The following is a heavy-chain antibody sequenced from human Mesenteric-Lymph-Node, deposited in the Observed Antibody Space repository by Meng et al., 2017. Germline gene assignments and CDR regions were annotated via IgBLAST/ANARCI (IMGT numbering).Heavy chain of an antibody. CDR3: ARVSSGWDYFDY. D-gene: IGHD6-19*01. Sequence: VQVLVPGQGLVHPLPTPSLPCTVFGGPIRSRNWRSWVRQPPGKGLEWIGYIHYSGTTYYNPSLKSRIAISLDTSKNQFSLNLNSVTAADTAVYYCARVSSGWDYFDYWGQGTLVTVSS. CDR1: GGPIRSRNW. J-gene: IGHJ4*02. V-gene: IGHV4-4*03. CDR2: IHYSGTT.